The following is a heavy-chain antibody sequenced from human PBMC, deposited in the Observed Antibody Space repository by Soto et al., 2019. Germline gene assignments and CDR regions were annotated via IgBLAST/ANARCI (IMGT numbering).Heavy chain of an antibody. D-gene: IGHD1-1*01. CDR2: ISAHNGNT. CDR3: ARGRYGDY. Sequence: LEQSGAEVKKPGASVKVSFKGSCYAFTTYVITWVRQAPGQGLEWMGWISAHNGNTNYAQKLQGRVTVTRDTSTSTAYMELRSLRSDDTAVYYCARGRYGDYWGQGALVTVSS. J-gene: IGHJ4*02. CDR1: CYAFTTYV. V-gene: IGHV1-18*01.